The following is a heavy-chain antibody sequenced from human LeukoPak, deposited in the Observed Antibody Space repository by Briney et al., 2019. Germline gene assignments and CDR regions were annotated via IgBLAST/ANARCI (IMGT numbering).Heavy chain of an antibody. CDR1: GGTFSSYA. J-gene: IGHJ3*02. V-gene: IGHV1-69*05. Sequence: SVKVSCKASGGTFSSYAISWVRQAPGQGLEWMGGIIPIFGTANYAQKFQGRVTITTDESTSTAYMELSSLRSEDTAVYYCARSQYSSSWHDAFDIWGQGTMLTVSS. CDR3: ARSQYSSSWHDAFDI. D-gene: IGHD6-13*01. CDR2: IIPIFGTA.